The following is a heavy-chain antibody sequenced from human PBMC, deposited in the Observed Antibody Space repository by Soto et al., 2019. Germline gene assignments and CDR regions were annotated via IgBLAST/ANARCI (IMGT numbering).Heavy chain of an antibody. D-gene: IGHD6-19*01. Sequence: PGGSLRLSCAASGFTFSSFVMHWVRQAPGKGLEWVAALSLDGSNKNYADPVKGRFTISRDNSKSTLYLQMNSLTIEDTAVYYCARERTVAGNDYWGQGTLVTVSS. CDR3: ARERTVAGNDY. J-gene: IGHJ4*02. V-gene: IGHV3-30*03. CDR1: GFTFSSFV. CDR2: LSLDGSNK.